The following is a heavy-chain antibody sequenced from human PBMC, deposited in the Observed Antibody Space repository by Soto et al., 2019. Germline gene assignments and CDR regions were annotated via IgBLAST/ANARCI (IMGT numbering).Heavy chain of an antibody. V-gene: IGHV4-4*07. CDR1: GGSISPYF. J-gene: IGHJ5*02. Sequence: SETLSLTCTVSGGSISPYFWSWIRQPAGKGLEWIGRIYFSGSTHYEPSFKSRVTMSVDRSKKQVTLKMRSMTAADTAVYYCARGPVIAAAGTGWFDPWGQGTLVTVSS. CDR2: IYFSGST. CDR3: ARGPVIAAAGTGWFDP. D-gene: IGHD6-13*01.